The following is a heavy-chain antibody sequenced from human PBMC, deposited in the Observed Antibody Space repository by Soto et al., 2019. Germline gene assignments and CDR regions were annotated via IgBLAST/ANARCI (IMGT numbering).Heavy chain of an antibody. D-gene: IGHD6-6*01. CDR3: ARGAARNWFDP. CDR2: IGTAGDT. J-gene: IGHJ5*02. CDR1: GFTFSSYA. V-gene: IGHV3-13*01. Sequence: GGSLRLSCASSGFTFSSYAMHWVRQAPGKGLEWASAIGTAGDTYYPGSVKGRFTISRENAKNSLYLQMNSLRAGDTAVYYCARGAARNWFDPWGQGTLVTVSS.